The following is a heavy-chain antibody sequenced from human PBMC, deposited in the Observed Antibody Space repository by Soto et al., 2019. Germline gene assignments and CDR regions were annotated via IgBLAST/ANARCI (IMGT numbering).Heavy chain of an antibody. CDR3: ASYNSGWYYEH. Sequence: GGSLRLSCGASGFTFSSYAMSWVRQAPGKGLEWVSAISGNGGRTYYADSVKGRFTISRDNSKNTLYVQMNSLRAEDTAVYYCASYNSGWYYEHWGQGTQVTVSS. D-gene: IGHD6-19*01. CDR2: ISGNGGRT. CDR1: GFTFSSYA. J-gene: IGHJ4*02. V-gene: IGHV3-23*01.